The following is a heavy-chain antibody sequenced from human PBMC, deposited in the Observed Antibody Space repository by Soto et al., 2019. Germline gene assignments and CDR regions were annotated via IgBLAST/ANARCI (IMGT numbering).Heavy chain of an antibody. CDR1: GGSISSSSYY. CDR2: IYFSGNT. J-gene: IGHJ5*02. Sequence: SETLSLTCTVSGGSISSSSYYWGCIRQPPGKGLEWIGSIYFSGNTYYNPSLKSRVTISVDTSKNQFSLQLSSMTVADTAVYYCTSGRIFGWFDPWGQGTLVTVSS. D-gene: IGHD2-15*01. V-gene: IGHV4-39*01. CDR3: TSGRIFGWFDP.